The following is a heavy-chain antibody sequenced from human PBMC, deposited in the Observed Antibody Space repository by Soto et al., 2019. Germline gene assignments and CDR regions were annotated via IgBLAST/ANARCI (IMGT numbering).Heavy chain of an antibody. CDR3: ARQGFGALHGLVDV. J-gene: IGHJ6*02. D-gene: IGHD3-10*01. Sequence: PSEALSLTCASSGSSFRVRNWCRWVRQPPGRWREWVGEIYHSGTTNYNPSLNSRVTISVDKPKYQFSLKLSFVTAADTAVYYCARQGFGALHGLVDVWAQGTTVTVSS. CDR1: GSSFRVRNW. CDR2: IYHSGTT. V-gene: IGHV4-4*02.